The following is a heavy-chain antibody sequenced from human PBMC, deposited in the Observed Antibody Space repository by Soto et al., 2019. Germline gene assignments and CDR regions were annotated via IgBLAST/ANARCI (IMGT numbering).Heavy chain of an antibody. D-gene: IGHD3-10*01. CDR1: GGSFSGYC. J-gene: IGHJ5*02. CDR3: ARGVITMVRVLGTHWFDP. CDR2: INHRGDT. V-gene: IGHV4-34*01. Sequence: SEALSVRCAGSGGSFSGYCWIGFRHPPGKGLEWIGEINHRGDTNYNPSLKSRVTISVDTSKNQFSLKLSSVTAADTAVYYCARGVITMVRVLGTHWFDPWGQGTLVTVSS.